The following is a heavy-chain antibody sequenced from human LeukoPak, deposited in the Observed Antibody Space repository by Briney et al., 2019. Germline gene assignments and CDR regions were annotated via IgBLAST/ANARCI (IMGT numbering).Heavy chain of an antibody. CDR2: MNPNSGNT. D-gene: IGHD3-16*01. V-gene: IGHV1-8*01. CDR1: GYTFTSYD. J-gene: IGHJ4*02. Sequence: ASVKVSCKASGYTFTSYDINWVRQATGQGLEWMGWMNPNSGNTGNAQKFQGRVTMTRNTSISTASMELSSLRYEARAVYYCSRGRRLRLGELFFYWGQGTLVTVSS. CDR3: SRGRRLRLGELFFY.